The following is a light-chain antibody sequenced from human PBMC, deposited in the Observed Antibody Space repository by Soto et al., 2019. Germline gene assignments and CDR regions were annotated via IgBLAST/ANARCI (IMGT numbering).Light chain of an antibody. Sequence: QSALTQPPSASGSPGQSVTISSTGTSSDVGGYNYVSWYQQHPGKAPELMIYEVSKRPSGVPDRFSGSKSGNTASLTVSGLQAEDEADYYYSSYAGSNNLVFGGGTQLTVL. V-gene: IGLV2-8*01. CDR1: SSDVGGYNY. J-gene: IGLJ3*02. CDR2: EVS. CDR3: SSYAGSNNLV.